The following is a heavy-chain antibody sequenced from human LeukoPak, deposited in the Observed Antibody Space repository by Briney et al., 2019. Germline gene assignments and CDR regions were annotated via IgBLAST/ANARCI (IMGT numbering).Heavy chain of an antibody. CDR2: INYSGST. Sequence: SETLSLTCTVSGGSVSSGSYYWSWIRQPPGKGLEWIGYINYSGSTNYNPSLRSRVTISGDTSKNQFSLKLSSVTAADTAVYYCARVGWYGGLTEFDYWGQGTLVTVSS. D-gene: IGHD3-10*01. J-gene: IGHJ4*02. CDR1: GGSVSSGSYY. V-gene: IGHV4-61*01. CDR3: ARVGWYGGLTEFDY.